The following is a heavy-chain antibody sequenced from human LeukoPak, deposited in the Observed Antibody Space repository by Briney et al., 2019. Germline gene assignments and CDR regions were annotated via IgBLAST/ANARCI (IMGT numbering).Heavy chain of an antibody. CDR3: ARDGGYRVVSLYGRDV. V-gene: IGHV4-61*08. CDR1: GGSVSSGGYY. D-gene: IGHD6-13*01. CDR2: LYNSESI. Sequence: SETLSLTCTVSGGSVSSGGYYWTWIRQPPGKRLEWIGYLYNSESINYNPSLKNRVTTSVDTSKNQFSLKVNSVTAADTAVYYWARDGGYRVVSLYGRDVWGRGTMVTVSS. J-gene: IGHJ6*02.